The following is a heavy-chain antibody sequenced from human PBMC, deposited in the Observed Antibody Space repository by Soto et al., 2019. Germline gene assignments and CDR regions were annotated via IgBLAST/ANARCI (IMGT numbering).Heavy chain of an antibody. V-gene: IGHV3-33*01. Sequence: PGGSLRLSCAASGFTFSSYGMHWVRQAPGKGLEWVAVIWYDGSNKYYADSVKGRFTISRDNSKNTLYLQMNSLRAEDTAVYYCARDGPPERATMSSAEYFQHWGQGTLVTVSS. D-gene: IGHD3-10*02. CDR3: ARDGPPERATMSSAEYFQH. CDR2: IWYDGSNK. J-gene: IGHJ1*01. CDR1: GFTFSSYG.